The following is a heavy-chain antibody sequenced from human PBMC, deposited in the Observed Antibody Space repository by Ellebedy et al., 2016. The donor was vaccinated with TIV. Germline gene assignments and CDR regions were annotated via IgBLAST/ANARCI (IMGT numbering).Heavy chain of an antibody. D-gene: IGHD3-3*01. CDR2: INSDGSST. Sequence: GGSLRLSCAASGFTFSSYWMHWVRQAPGKGLVWVSRINSDGSSTSYADSVKGRFIISRDNSKNTLYLQMSSLRAEDTAVYYCVKPQASGVVIPFDYWGQGTLVTVSS. J-gene: IGHJ4*02. V-gene: IGHV3-74*01. CDR1: GFTFSSYW. CDR3: VKPQASGVVIPFDY.